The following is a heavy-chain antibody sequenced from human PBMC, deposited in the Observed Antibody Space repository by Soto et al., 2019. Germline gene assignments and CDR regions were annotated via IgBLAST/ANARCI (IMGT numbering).Heavy chain of an antibody. V-gene: IGHV4-34*01. CDR1: GASLSDNY. J-gene: IGHJ4*02. CDR3: ARHVVEPGAIAYFDY. Sequence: SETLSLTCAVYGASLSDNYCNWLRQPPGKGLEWIGEINHSGNTNYNPSLRSRVTISIDTSKNQLSLNLRSVSAADTAVYYCARHVVEPGAIAYFDYWGQGTLVTVSS. D-gene: IGHD2-2*02. CDR2: INHSGNT.